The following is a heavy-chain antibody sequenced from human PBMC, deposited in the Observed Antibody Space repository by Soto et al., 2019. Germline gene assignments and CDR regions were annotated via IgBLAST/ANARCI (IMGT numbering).Heavy chain of an antibody. CDR3: ARHRSDFWFDP. Sequence: SETLSLTCTVSGGSISSSRYFWGWIRQPPGKGLEWIGSIYYSGSTYYNPSLKSRVTVSVDTSKNQFSLKLSSVTAADTAVYYCARHRSDFWFDPWGQGTLVPVSS. CDR2: IYYSGST. J-gene: IGHJ5*02. D-gene: IGHD2-15*01. CDR1: GGSISSSRYF. V-gene: IGHV4-39*01.